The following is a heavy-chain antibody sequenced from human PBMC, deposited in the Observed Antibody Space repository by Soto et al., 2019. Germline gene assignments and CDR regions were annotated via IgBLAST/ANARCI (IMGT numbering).Heavy chain of an antibody. D-gene: IGHD6-13*01. V-gene: IGHV3-9*01. J-gene: IGHJ1*01. Sequence: GGSLRLSCAASGFTFDDYAVHWVRQVPGKGLEWVSGINWNSGSIGYGDSVKGRFAISRDNAKNSLHLQMNSLSAEDTAFYYCVKDESINWYSGHFRHWGQGTLVTVSS. CDR3: VKDESINWYSGHFRH. CDR1: GFTFDDYA. CDR2: INWNSGSI.